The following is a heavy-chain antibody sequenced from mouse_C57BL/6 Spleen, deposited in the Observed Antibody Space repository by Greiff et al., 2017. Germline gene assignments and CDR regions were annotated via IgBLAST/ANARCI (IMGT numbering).Heavy chain of an antibody. D-gene: IGHD1-1*01. CDR1: GYTFTSYW. CDR3: ARGDYGEKFDY. CDR2: IYPGNSDT. J-gene: IGHJ2*01. Sequence: EVQLQQSGTVLARPGASVKMSCKTSGYTFTSYWMHWVKQRPGQGLEWIGAIYPGNSDTSYNQKFKGKAKLTAVTSASTAYMQLSSLTSEDSAVYYCARGDYGEKFDYWGQGTTLTVSS. V-gene: IGHV1-5*01.